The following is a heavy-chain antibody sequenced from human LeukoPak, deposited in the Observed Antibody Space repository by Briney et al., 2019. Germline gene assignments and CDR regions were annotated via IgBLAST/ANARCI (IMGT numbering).Heavy chain of an antibody. Sequence: GGSLRLSCAASGFTFNNYAMSWVRQAPGKGLEWVSGISGSGTSTYYADSVKGRFTISRDNSKNTLSLQMHSLRAEDTAVYYCANLELYQEADYWGQGTLVTVSS. CDR1: GFTFNNYA. CDR3: ANLELYQEADY. J-gene: IGHJ4*02. V-gene: IGHV3-23*01. D-gene: IGHD1-26*01. CDR2: ISGSGTST.